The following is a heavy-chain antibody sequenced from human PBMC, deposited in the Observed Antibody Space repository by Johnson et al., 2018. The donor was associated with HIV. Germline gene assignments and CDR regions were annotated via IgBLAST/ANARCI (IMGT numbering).Heavy chain of an antibody. V-gene: IGHV3-9*01. CDR3: ANDYRGGIYKGAFDI. CDR2: ISWNSGSR. J-gene: IGHJ3*02. CDR1: GFTFSDYY. Sequence: VQLVESGGGLVQPGGSLRLSCAASGFTFSDYYMSWVRQAPGKGLEWVSGISWNSGSRGSADSVKGRFTITRDNAKNSRYLQMNSRRAEDTALYYCANDYRGGIYKGAFDIWVQGTMVSVSS. D-gene: IGHD1-26*01.